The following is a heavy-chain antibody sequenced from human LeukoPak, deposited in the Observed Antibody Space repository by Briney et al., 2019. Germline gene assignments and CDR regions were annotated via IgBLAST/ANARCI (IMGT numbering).Heavy chain of an antibody. Sequence: SETLSLTCAVYGGSFSGYYWSWIRQPPGKGLEWIGEINHSGSTNYNPSLKSRVTISVDTSKNQFSLKLSSVTAADTAVYYCASGPSLWDSWSGGWFDPWGQGTLVTVSS. D-gene: IGHD3-3*01. CDR3: ASGPSLWDSWSGGWFDP. CDR2: INHSGST. V-gene: IGHV4-34*01. CDR1: GGSFSGYY. J-gene: IGHJ5*02.